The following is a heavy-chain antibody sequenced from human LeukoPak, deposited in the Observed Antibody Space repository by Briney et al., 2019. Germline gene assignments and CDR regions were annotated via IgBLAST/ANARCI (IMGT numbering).Heavy chain of an antibody. V-gene: IGHV1-8*01. CDR3: AREAPYGSGWSSYYYYGMDV. J-gene: IGHJ6*02. Sequence: ASVKVSCKASGYTFTSYDINWARQATGQGLEXXXXXNPNSGNTGYAQKFQGRVTMTRNTSISTAYMELSSLRSEDTAVYYCAREAPYGSGWSSYYYYGMDVWGQGTTVTVSS. CDR1: GYTFTSYD. D-gene: IGHD6-19*01. CDR2: XNPNSGNT.